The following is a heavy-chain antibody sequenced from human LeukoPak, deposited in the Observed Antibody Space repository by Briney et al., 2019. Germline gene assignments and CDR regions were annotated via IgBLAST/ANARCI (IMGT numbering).Heavy chain of an antibody. CDR3: ARVLRDYDSRAYDAFDI. J-gene: IGHJ3*02. CDR2: ISYDGSDK. V-gene: IGHV3-30*03. Sequence: GGSLRLSCAASGFIISTYGMHWVRQAPGKGLECVALISYDGSDKYYADSVKGRFTISRDNSKNTLYLQMNSLRAEDTAVYYCARVLRDYDSRAYDAFDIWGQGTMVTVSS. CDR1: GFIISTYG. D-gene: IGHD3-22*01.